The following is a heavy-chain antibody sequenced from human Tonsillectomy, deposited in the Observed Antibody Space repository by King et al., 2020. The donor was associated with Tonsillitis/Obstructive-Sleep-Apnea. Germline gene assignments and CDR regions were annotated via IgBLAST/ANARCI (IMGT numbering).Heavy chain of an antibody. D-gene: IGHD3-3*01. J-gene: IGHJ6*03. CDR3: ARHLMVEWLLSNYYYYYYMDV. Sequence: VQLVESGGGLVQPGGSLRLSCAASGFTFSSYWMSWVRQAPGKGLEWVANIKQDGSEKYYVDSVKGRFTITRDNAKNSLYVQMNSLRAEDTAVYYCARHLMVEWLLSNYYYYYYMDVWGKGTTVTVSS. CDR2: IKQDGSEK. V-gene: IGHV3-7*04. CDR1: GFTFSSYW.